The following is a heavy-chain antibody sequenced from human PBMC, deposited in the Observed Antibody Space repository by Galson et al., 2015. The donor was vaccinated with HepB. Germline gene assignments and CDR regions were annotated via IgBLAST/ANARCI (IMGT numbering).Heavy chain of an antibody. Sequence: SLRLSCAASGFNFDNYAMRWVRQGPGKGLHWVSGITSSGDSTYYADSVKGRFTISRDNSKNTVSLQMNSLTVEDAAVYYCARVPSDGDFSPRYFDSWGQGTLVTVSS. D-gene: IGHD4-17*01. CDR2: ITSSGDST. CDR1: GFNFDNYA. CDR3: ARVPSDGDFSPRYFDS. J-gene: IGHJ4*02. V-gene: IGHV3-23*01.